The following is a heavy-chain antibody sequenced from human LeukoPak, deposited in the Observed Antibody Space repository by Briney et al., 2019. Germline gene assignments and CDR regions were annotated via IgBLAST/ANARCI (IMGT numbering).Heavy chain of an antibody. CDR1: GGSISSYY. V-gene: IGHV4-59*01. CDR3: ARFYSSIVTQRSILAFDI. Sequence: SETLSLTCTVSGGSISSYYWSWTRQPPGKGLEWIGYIHYNGSTNYNPSLKSRATISVDTSKNQFSLKLSSVTAADTAVYYCARFYSSIVTQRSILAFDIWGQGTMVTVSS. J-gene: IGHJ3*02. D-gene: IGHD6-6*01. CDR2: IHYNGST.